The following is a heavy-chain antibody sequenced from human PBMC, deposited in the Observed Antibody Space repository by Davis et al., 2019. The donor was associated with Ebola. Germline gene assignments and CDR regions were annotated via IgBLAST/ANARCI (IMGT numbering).Heavy chain of an antibody. V-gene: IGHV1-69*05. CDR1: GYTFNNYG. Sequence: AASVKVSCKASGYTFNNYGISWVRQAPGQGLEWMGGIIPIFGTANYAQKFQGRVTMTRDTSTSTVYMELSSLRSEDTAVYYCARDVPLYDSSGYWTFDIWGQGTMATVSS. CDR2: IIPIFGTA. CDR3: ARDVPLYDSSGYWTFDI. D-gene: IGHD3-22*01. J-gene: IGHJ3*02.